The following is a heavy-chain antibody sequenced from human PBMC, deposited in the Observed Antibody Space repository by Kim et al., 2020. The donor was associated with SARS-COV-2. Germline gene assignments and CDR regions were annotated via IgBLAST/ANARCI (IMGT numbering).Heavy chain of an antibody. J-gene: IGHJ3*02. CDR2: ISSSGSTI. CDR3: ARDFWDPRGFGEYRAFDI. V-gene: IGHV3-11*01. D-gene: IGHD3-10*01. CDR1: GFTFSDYY. Sequence: GGSLRPSCAASGFTFSDYYMSWIRQAPGKGLEWVSYISSSGSTIYYADSVKGRFTISRDNAKNSLYLQMNSLRAEDTAVYYCARDFWDPRGFGEYRAFDIWGQGTMVTVSS.